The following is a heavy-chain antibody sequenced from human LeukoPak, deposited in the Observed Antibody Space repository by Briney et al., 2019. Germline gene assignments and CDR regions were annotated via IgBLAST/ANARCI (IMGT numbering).Heavy chain of an antibody. CDR1: GGSISSYY. Sequence: PSETLSLTCTVSGGSISSYYWSWIRQPPGKGLEWIGEINHSGSTNYNPSLKSRVTISVDTSKNQFSLELSSVTAADTAVYYCARGSPLWFGTDGYFDLWGRGTLVTVSS. J-gene: IGHJ2*01. D-gene: IGHD3-10*01. V-gene: IGHV4-34*01. CDR3: ARGSPLWFGTDGYFDL. CDR2: INHSGST.